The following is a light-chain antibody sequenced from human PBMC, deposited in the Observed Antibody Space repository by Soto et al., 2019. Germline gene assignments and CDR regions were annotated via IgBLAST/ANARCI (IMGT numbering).Light chain of an antibody. Sequence: EIVLTQSPATLSLSPGERATLSCRASQSVSSYLAWYQQKPGQAPRLLIYDASNRATGIPARFSGSGSGTDFTLPISSLEPEDFAVYYCQQRSNFRFGQGTRLEIK. CDR3: QQRSNFR. CDR1: QSVSSY. CDR2: DAS. J-gene: IGKJ5*01. V-gene: IGKV3-11*01.